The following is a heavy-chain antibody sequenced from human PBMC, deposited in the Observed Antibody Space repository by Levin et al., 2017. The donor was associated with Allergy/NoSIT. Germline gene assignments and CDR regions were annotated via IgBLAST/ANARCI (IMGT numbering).Heavy chain of an antibody. J-gene: IGHJ4*02. CDR1: GFTLSSYE. CDR3: ARATSSWYPIDY. D-gene: IGHD6-13*01. Sequence: RSGGSLRLSCAASGFTLSSYEMNWVRQAPGKGLEWLSYISSSSSSMYYVDSVKGRFTISRDNAKNSLYLQMHSLRAEDTAVYFCARATSSWYPIDYWGQGTLVTVSS. CDR2: ISSSSSSM. V-gene: IGHV3-48*03.